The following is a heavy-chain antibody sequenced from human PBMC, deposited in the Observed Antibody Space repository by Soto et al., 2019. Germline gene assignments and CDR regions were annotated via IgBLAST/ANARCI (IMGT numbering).Heavy chain of an antibody. CDR1: GFTFSSYA. V-gene: IGHV3-64D*08. CDR2: ISSNGGST. CDR3: AKSEYYDILTGYSYYYYGMDV. Sequence: GGSLRLSCAASGFTFSSYAMHWVRQAPGKGLEYVSAISSNGGSTYYADSVKGRFTISRDNSKNTLYLQMSSLRAEDTAVYYCAKSEYYDILTGYSYYYYGMDVWGQGTTVTVSS. D-gene: IGHD3-9*01. J-gene: IGHJ6*02.